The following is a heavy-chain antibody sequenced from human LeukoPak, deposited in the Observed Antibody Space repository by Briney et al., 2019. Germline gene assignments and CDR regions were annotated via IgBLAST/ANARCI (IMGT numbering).Heavy chain of an antibody. D-gene: IGHD1-26*01. CDR1: GFTFSSYS. Sequence: AGGSLRLSCAASGFTFSSYSMNWVRQAPGKGLEWVSSISSSSSYIYYADSVKGRFTISRDNAKNSLYLQMNSLRAEDTAVYYCARDYSGSYCLGGDFDYWGQGTLVTVSS. CDR2: ISSSSSYI. V-gene: IGHV3-21*01. J-gene: IGHJ4*02. CDR3: ARDYSGSYCLGGDFDY.